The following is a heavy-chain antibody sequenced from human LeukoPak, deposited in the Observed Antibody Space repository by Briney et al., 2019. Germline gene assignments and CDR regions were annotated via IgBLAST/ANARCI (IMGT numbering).Heavy chain of an antibody. CDR3: VREDTPATANY. D-gene: IGHD2-21*02. Sequence: GGSLRLSCAASGFTFSSYAMSWVRQAPGKGLEWVSAISGGGDITYYADSVTGRFTISRDNSKDTLFLQMHSLRPGDTAVYYCVREDTPATANYWGQRTLVTISS. J-gene: IGHJ4*02. V-gene: IGHV3-23*01. CDR1: GFTFSSYA. CDR2: ISGGGDIT.